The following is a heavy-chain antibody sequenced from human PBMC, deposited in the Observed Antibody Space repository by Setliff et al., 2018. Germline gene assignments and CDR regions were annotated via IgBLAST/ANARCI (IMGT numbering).Heavy chain of an antibody. CDR3: ARVRSSLVVAGSADY. CDR1: GFAFTSYD. CDR2: ISGSADNT. D-gene: IGHD6-19*01. Sequence: GGSLRLSCVTSGFAFTSYDMTWVRQAPGKGLEWVSTISGSADNTYYADSVKGRFTISRDNAKNSLYLQMNSLRAEDTAVYYCARVRSSLVVAGSADYWGQGTLVTVSS. V-gene: IGHV3-23*01. J-gene: IGHJ4*02.